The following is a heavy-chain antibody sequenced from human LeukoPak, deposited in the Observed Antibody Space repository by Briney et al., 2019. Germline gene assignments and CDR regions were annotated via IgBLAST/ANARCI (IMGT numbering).Heavy chain of an antibody. J-gene: IGHJ4*02. CDR1: GFTFSSYS. Sequence: PGGSLRLSCAASGFTFSSYSMNWVRQAPRKGLEWVSSISSSSSYIYYADSVKGRFTISRDNAKNSLYPQMNNLRAEDTAVYYCAREQLGYYYDSSGYLYWGQGTLVTVSS. D-gene: IGHD3-22*01. CDR2: ISSSSSYI. V-gene: IGHV3-21*01. CDR3: AREQLGYYYDSSGYLY.